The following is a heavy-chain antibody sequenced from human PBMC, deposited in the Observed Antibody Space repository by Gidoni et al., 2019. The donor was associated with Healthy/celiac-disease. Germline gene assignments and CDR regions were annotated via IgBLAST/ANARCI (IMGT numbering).Heavy chain of an antibody. J-gene: IGHJ6*02. Sequence: EVQLVEYGGGLVKPGGSRRLSCADSGLTVSSDWMSWVRQAPGKGLEWVATIKQDGSEKSYVASVKGRFTISRANAKNSLYLQMNSLRAEDTSVYYCARTLLASRLRSLDYGIDVWGQVTTVTVSS. CDR3: ARTLLASRLRSLDYGIDV. CDR1: GLTVSSDW. D-gene: IGHD6-6*01. V-gene: IGHV3-7*03. CDR2: IKQDGSEK.